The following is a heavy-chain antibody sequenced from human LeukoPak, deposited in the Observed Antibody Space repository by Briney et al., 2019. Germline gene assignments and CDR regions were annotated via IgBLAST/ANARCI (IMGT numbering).Heavy chain of an antibody. CDR3: CEGLAHSSSWYFCDY. Sequence: ASVKVSCKASGYTFTSYAMHWVRQAPGQRLEWMGWINAGNGNTKYSQKFQGRVTITRDTSASTAYMELSSLRSEDTAVYYRCEGLAHSSSWYFCDYWGQGTLVTVSS. CDR2: INAGNGNT. V-gene: IGHV1-3*01. J-gene: IGHJ4*02. D-gene: IGHD6-13*01. CDR1: GYTFTSYA.